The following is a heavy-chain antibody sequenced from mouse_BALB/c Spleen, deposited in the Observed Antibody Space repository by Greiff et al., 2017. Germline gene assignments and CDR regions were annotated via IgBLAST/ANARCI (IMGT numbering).Heavy chain of an antibody. D-gene: IGHD2-3*01. J-gene: IGHJ2*01. CDR2: IDPENGNT. CDR3: ASYDGYYAFDY. V-gene: IGHV14-1*02. CDR1: GFNIKDYY. Sequence: EVQLQQSGAELVRPGALVKLACKASGFNIKDYYMHWVKQRPEQGLEWIGWIDPENGNTIYDPKFQGKASITADTSSNTAYLQLSSLTSEDTAVYYCASYDGYYAFDYWGQGTTLTVSS.